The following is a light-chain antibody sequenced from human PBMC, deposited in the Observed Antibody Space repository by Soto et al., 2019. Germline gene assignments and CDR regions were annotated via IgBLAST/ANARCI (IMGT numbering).Light chain of an antibody. J-gene: IGLJ1*01. V-gene: IGLV2-14*01. CDR1: SSDIGAYTS. CDR2: EVS. CDR3: SSRTTSSPYV. Sequence: QSALTQPASVSGSPGQSINLSCTGTSSDIGAYTSVSWYQQHPGKAPKLMIYEVSNRPSGVSNRFSASKSGNTASLTISGLQAEDEADYYCSSRTTSSPYVFGTGTKLTVL.